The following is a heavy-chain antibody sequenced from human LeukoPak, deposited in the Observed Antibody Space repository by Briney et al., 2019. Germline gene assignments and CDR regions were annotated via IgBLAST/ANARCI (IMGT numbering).Heavy chain of an antibody. CDR2: IYYSGTT. J-gene: IGHJ4*02. D-gene: IGHD6-13*01. Sequence: SETLSLTCTVSGGSISGYYWSWVRQSPGKVLEWIGYIYYSGTTNYNPSLKSRVTLSVDTSKNHFSLELTSVTAADTAVYYCARQNPAASGQGLDYWGQGTLVTVSA. CDR1: GGSISGYY. V-gene: IGHV4-59*08. CDR3: ARQNPAASGQGLDY.